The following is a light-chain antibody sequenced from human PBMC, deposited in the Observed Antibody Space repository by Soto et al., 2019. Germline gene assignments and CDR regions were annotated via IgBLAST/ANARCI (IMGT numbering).Light chain of an antibody. Sequence: QSVLTQPASVSGSPGQSITISCTGTSSDGGGYNYVSWYQQHPGKAPKLMIYDVSNRPSGVSNRFSGSKSGNTASLTISGLQAEDEADYYCSSYTSTRTVVFGGGTKLTVL. CDR3: SSYTSTRTVV. J-gene: IGLJ2*01. CDR1: SSDGGGYNY. CDR2: DVS. V-gene: IGLV2-14*01.